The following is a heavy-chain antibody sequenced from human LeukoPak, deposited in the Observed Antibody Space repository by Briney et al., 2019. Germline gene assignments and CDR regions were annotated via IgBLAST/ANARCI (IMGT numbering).Heavy chain of an antibody. Sequence: ASVKVSCKASGYTFTGYYMHWVRQAPGQGLEWMGWINPNSGGTNYAQKFQGRDTMTRDTSISTAYMELSRLRSDDTAVYYCARDRTISLGTSKEIKYITIFDYWGQGTLVTVSS. CDR2: INPNSGGT. D-gene: IGHD3-3*01. CDR3: ARDRTISLGTSKEIKYITIFDY. CDR1: GYTFTGYY. V-gene: IGHV1-2*02. J-gene: IGHJ4*02.